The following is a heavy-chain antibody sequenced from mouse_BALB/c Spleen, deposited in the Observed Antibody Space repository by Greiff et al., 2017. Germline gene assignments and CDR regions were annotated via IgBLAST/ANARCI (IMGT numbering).Heavy chain of an antibody. CDR2: IWAGGST. D-gene: IGHD2-14*01. J-gene: IGHJ3*01. CDR1: GFSLTSYG. Sequence: QVQLKESGPGLVAPSQSLSITCTVSGFSLTSYGVHWVRQPPGKGLEWLGVIWAGGSTNYNSALMSRLSISKDNSKSQVFLKMNSLQTDDTAMYYCARDRYDTFAYWGQGTLVTVSA. V-gene: IGHV2-9*02. CDR3: ARDRYDTFAY.